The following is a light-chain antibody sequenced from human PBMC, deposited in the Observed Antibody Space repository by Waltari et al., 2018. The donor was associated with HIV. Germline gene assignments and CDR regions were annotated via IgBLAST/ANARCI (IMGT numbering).Light chain of an antibody. CDR1: QDINNY. V-gene: IGKV1-33*01. CDR3: QQYDSVPIT. CDR2: DAS. J-gene: IGKJ5*01. Sequence: DIQMTQSPSSLSASVGDRVTITCQASQDINNYVNWYRQKSGKAPKLLLFDASTLETGGPSRFSENGSGTDFTLIIRNLQPEDIGTYYCQQYDSVPITFGQGTRLEIK.